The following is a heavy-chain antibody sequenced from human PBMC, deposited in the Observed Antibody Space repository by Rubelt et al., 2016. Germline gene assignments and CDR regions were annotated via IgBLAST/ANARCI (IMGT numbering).Heavy chain of an antibody. Sequence: EVQLVESGGGLVQPGGSLRLSCAASGFTFSSYAMSWVRQAPGKGLEWVSAISGSGGSTYYADSGKGRFTISRDNAKNSLYLQMNSLRDEDTAVYYCAGDYGDYNAFDIWGQGTMVTVSS. CDR3: AGDYGDYNAFDI. CDR2: ISGSGGST. V-gene: IGHV3-23*04. CDR1: GFTFSSYA. J-gene: IGHJ3*02. D-gene: IGHD4-17*01.